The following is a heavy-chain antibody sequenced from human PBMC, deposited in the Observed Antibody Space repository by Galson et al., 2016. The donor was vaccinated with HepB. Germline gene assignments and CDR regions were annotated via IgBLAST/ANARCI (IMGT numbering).Heavy chain of an antibody. Sequence: SLRLSCAASGFTFSRYTIHWVRQAPGKGLECVAVISYDGSNKYYADSVKGRFTISRDNSKNTLYLQMNSLRAEDTAVYYCAKTSGSYYFNAFDIWGQGTMVTVSS. CDR2: ISYDGSNK. J-gene: IGHJ3*02. V-gene: IGHV3-30*18. CDR3: AKTSGSYYFNAFDI. D-gene: IGHD1-26*01. CDR1: GFTFSRYT.